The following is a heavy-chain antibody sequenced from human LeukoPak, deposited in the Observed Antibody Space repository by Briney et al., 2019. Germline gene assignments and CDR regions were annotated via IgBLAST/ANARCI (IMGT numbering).Heavy chain of an antibody. CDR1: GGSISDFY. Sequence: SETLSLTCSVSGGSISDFYWSWIRQPAGKGLEWIGRIYSSGNTNYNPSLQSRVTMSLDASKNQSFLRLSSVTAADTAVYYCARNSGDYWGQGTLVTVSS. J-gene: IGHJ4*02. D-gene: IGHD4-23*01. CDR2: IYSSGNT. CDR3: ARNSGDY. V-gene: IGHV4-4*07.